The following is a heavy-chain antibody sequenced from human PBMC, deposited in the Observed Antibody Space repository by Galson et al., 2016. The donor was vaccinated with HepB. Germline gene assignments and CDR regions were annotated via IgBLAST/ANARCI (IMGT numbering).Heavy chain of an antibody. CDR2: ILYSGNT. CDR1: GGSVSSGSYY. Sequence: ETLSLTCTVSGGSVSSGSYYWSWVRQPPGKALEWIGYILYSGNTNYNPSLWSRVTISLDTSRNQFSLNLRSVTAADTAVYYCARRIVVVVAATRGVDWFDPWGQGTLVTVSS. J-gene: IGHJ5*02. V-gene: IGHV4-61*01. D-gene: IGHD2-15*01. CDR3: ARRIVVVVAATRGVDWFDP.